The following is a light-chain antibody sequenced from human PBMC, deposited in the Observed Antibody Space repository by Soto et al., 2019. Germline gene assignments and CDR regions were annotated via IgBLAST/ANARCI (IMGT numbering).Light chain of an antibody. CDR3: QQYNNWLGIT. CDR2: GAS. V-gene: IGKV3-15*01. CDR1: QSVSSN. Sequence: EVVLTQSPDTLSLSPGETATLSCRASQSVSSNLAWYQQKPGQAPRLLIYGASTRATGIPARFSGSGSGTEFTLTISSLQSEDFAVYYCQQYNNWLGITFGQGTRLEI. J-gene: IGKJ5*01.